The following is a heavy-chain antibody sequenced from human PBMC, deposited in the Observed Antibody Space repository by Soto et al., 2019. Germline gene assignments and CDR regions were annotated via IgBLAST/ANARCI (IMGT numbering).Heavy chain of an antibody. CDR3: ARGHGTPYSYTYYFDY. Sequence: QVQLVESGGGLVKPRGSLRLSCAASGFTFSDYYMSWIRQAPGKGLEWVSYISSSSSYTNYADSVKGRFTISRDNAKNSLYLQMNSLRAEDTAVYYCARGHGTPYSYTYYFDYWGQGTLVTVSS. D-gene: IGHD5-18*01. J-gene: IGHJ4*02. CDR1: GFTFSDYY. CDR2: ISSSSSYT. V-gene: IGHV3-11*05.